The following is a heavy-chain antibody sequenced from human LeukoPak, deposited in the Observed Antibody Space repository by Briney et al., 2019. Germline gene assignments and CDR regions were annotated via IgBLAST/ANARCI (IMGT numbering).Heavy chain of an antibody. D-gene: IGHD1-26*01. CDR3: ARLSKSYSIFDY. J-gene: IGHJ4*02. CDR2: IYSSGST. CDR1: GFTVSSNY. Sequence: GGSLRLSCAASGFTVSSNYMSWVRQAPGKGLEWVSVIYSSGSTYYADSVKGRFTISRDNSKNTLYLQMNSLRAEDTAVYYCARLSKSYSIFDYWGQGTLVTVSS. V-gene: IGHV3-53*01.